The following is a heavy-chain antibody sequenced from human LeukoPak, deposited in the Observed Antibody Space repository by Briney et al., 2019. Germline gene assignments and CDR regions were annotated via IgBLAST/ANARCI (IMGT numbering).Heavy chain of an antibody. D-gene: IGHD2-15*01. CDR1: GFPFSSYS. V-gene: IGHV3-21*01. J-gene: IGHJ6*04. CDR2: ISSSSSYI. Sequence: LGGSLRLSCAASGFPFSSYSMNWVRQAPGKGLEWVSSISSSSSYIYYADSVKGRFTISRDNAKNSLYLQMNSLRAEDTAVYYCARDREMVAATSYYYYYYGMDVWGKGTTVTVSS. CDR3: ARDREMVAATSYYYYYYGMDV.